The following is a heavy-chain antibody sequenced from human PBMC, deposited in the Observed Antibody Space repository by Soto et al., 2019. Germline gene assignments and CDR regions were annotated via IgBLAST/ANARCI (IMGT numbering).Heavy chain of an antibody. J-gene: IGHJ4*02. V-gene: IGHV1-46*01. CDR3: ARGGTYYDSSGYYYFDY. D-gene: IGHD3-22*01. CDR1: GYTFTGYY. Sequence: ASVKVSCKASGYTFTGYYMHWVRQAPGQGLEWMGIINPNGGSTSYAQKFQGRVTMTRDTSTSTVYMELSSLRSEDTAVYYCARGGTYYDSSGYYYFDYWGQGTLVTVSS. CDR2: INPNGGST.